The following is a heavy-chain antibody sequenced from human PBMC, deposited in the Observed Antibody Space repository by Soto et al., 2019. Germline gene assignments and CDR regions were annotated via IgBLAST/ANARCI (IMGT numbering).Heavy chain of an antibody. CDR3: ARGYYDSRGQSNTFDI. V-gene: IGHV4-59*01. CDR2: VYYSGST. CDR1: GASISSSY. Sequence: GTLSLTCTVSGASISSSYWSWIRQSPGRGLEWIGFVYYSGSTNYNPSLKSRVTISVDTSKNQFSLKLTSVTAADTAVYYCARGYYDSRGQSNTFDIWGQGTMVTVSS. D-gene: IGHD3-22*01. J-gene: IGHJ3*02.